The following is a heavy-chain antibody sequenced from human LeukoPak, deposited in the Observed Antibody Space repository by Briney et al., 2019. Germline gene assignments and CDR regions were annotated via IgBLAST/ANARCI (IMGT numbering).Heavy chain of an antibody. CDR2: INHSGST. CDR1: GGSFSDYY. D-gene: IGHD2-15*01. Sequence: SETLSLTCAVYGGSFSDYYWSWIRQSPDQGLEWIGEINHSGSTNYNPSLKSRVTISVDTSKNQFSLKLSSVTAADTAVYYCARHGVATWFDPWGQGTLVTVSS. V-gene: IGHV4-34*01. CDR3: ARHGVATWFDP. J-gene: IGHJ5*02.